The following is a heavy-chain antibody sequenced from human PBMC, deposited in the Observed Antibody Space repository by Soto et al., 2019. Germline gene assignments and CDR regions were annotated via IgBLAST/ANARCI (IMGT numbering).Heavy chain of an antibody. CDR3: AKDLVRYGGYGGVFDY. J-gene: IGHJ4*02. V-gene: IGHV3-30*18. D-gene: IGHD5-12*01. CDR1: GFTFSSYG. Sequence: QVQLVESGGGVVQPGRSLRLSCAASGFTFSSYGMHWVRQAPGKGLEWVAVISYDGSNKYYADSVKGRFTISRDNSKNTQYLQMNSLRAEDTAVYYCAKDLVRYGGYGGVFDYWGQGTLVIASS. CDR2: ISYDGSNK.